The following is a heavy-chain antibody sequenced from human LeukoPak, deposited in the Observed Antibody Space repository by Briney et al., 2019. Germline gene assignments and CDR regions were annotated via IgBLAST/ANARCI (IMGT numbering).Heavy chain of an antibody. D-gene: IGHD6-13*01. Sequence: GGSLRFSCAVSGFTVSSNYWSWVRQAPGKGLEWVSVFYSGGSTYYADSVKGRFTISRDNSKNTLYLQMNSLRAEDTAVYYCARAGWAAAAAYWGQGTLVTVSS. V-gene: IGHV3-66*01. CDR1: GFTVSSNY. CDR2: FYSGGST. J-gene: IGHJ4*02. CDR3: ARAGWAAAAAY.